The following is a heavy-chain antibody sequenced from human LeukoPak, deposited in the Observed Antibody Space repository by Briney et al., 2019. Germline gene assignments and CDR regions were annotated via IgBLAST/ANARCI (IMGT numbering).Heavy chain of an antibody. CDR2: IYPGDYET. V-gene: IGHV5-51*01. CDR3: AIPPGYCGNDCSFDY. J-gene: IGHJ4*02. Sequence: GESLKISCEGSGYSFSNYWIGWVRQMPGKGLEWMGIIYPGDYETRYSPSFQGLVTISVDKSISTAYLQWSSLKASDTAMYYCAIPPGYCGNDCSFDYWGQGILVTVSS. D-gene: IGHD2-21*02. CDR1: GYSFSNYW.